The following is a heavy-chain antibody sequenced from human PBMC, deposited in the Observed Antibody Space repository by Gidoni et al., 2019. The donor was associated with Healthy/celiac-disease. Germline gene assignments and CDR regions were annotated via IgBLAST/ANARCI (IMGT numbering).Heavy chain of an antibody. CDR1: GGSFSGYY. CDR2: INHSGST. D-gene: IGHD6-13*01. CDR3: ASRIAGAGTRGWFDP. Sequence: QVQLQQWGAGLFQPSETLSLTCAVYGGSFSGYYWSWIRQPPGKGLEWIGEINHSGSTNYNPSLKSRVTISVDTSKNQFSLKLSSVTAADTAVYYCASRIAGAGTRGWFDPWGQGTLVTVSS. J-gene: IGHJ5*02. V-gene: IGHV4-34*01.